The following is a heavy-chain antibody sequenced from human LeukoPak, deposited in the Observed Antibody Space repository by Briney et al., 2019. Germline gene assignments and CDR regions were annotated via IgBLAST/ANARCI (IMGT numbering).Heavy chain of an antibody. CDR1: GGTFSSYA. J-gene: IGHJ5*02. V-gene: IGHV1-69*11. Sequence: SVKVSCKASGGTFSSYAISWVRQAPGQGLEWMGRIIPILGTANYAQKFQGRVTITTDESTSTAYMELSSLRSEDTAVYYCARESSSSVNWFDPWGQGTLVTVSS. CDR3: ARESSSSVNWFDP. D-gene: IGHD6-6*01. CDR2: IIPILGTA.